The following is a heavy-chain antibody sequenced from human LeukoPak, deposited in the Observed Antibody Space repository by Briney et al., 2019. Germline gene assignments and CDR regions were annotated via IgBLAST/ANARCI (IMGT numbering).Heavy chain of an antibody. CDR1: GYTFTSYY. J-gene: IGHJ4*02. CDR3: AGSSWYGLLYY. V-gene: IGHV1-46*01. CDR2: INPSGGST. Sequence: GASVKVSCTASGYTFTSYYMHWVRQAPGQGLEWMGIINPSGGSTSYAQKFQGRVTMTRDTSTSTVYMELSSLRSEDTAVYYCAGSSWYGLLYYWGQGTLVTVSS. D-gene: IGHD6-13*01.